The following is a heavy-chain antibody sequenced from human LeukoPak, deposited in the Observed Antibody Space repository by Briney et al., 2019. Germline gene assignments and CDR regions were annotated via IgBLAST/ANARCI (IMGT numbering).Heavy chain of an antibody. D-gene: IGHD5-12*01. CDR2: INPNSGGT. CDR3: ARAGGLRRIWSFDY. CDR1: GYTFTSYD. J-gene: IGHJ4*02. Sequence: ASVKVSCKASGYTFTSYDINWVRQATGQGLGWMGWINPNSGGTNYAQKFQGRVTMTRDTSISTAYMELSRLRSDDTAVYYCARAGGLRRIWSFDYWGQGTLVTVSS. V-gene: IGHV1-2*02.